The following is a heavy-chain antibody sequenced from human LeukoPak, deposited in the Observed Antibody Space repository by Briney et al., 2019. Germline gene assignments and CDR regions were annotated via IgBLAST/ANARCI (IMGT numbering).Heavy chain of an antibody. CDR3: ARGNSDTSGYYYVGAFDI. D-gene: IGHD3-22*01. Sequence: RGSLRLSCAASGFTFSNYAMHWVRQAPGKGLEWVAVISYDGSNIYYADSVKGRFTISRDNSKNRLYLQMNSLRADDTAVYYCARGNSDTSGYYYVGAFDIWGQGTMVSFST. CDR1: GFTFSNYA. J-gene: IGHJ3*02. CDR2: ISYDGSNI. V-gene: IGHV3-30-3*01.